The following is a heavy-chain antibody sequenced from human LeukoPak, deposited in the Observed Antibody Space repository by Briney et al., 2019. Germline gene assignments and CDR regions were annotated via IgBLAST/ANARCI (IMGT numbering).Heavy chain of an antibody. J-gene: IGHJ4*02. CDR3: ARGSAGGELLL. V-gene: IGHV4-34*01. Sequence: SETLSLTCAVYGGSFSGYYWSWIRQPPGKGLEWIGEINHSGSTNYNPSLKSRVTISVDTSKNQFSLKLSSVTAADTAVYYCARGSAGGELLLWGQGTLVTVSS. D-gene: IGHD1-26*01. CDR2: INHSGST. CDR1: GGSFSGYY.